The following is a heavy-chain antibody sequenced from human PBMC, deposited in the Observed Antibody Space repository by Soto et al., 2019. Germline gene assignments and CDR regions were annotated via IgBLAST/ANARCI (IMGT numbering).Heavy chain of an antibody. V-gene: IGHV3-30*04. J-gene: IGHJ4*02. CDR1: GFTFSSFA. D-gene: IGHD2-2*01. CDR3: ARRHREVPALIGEYVEY. Sequence: QVQLVESGGGVVQPGKSLTLSCAASGFTFSSFAMHWVRQPPGKGLEWVAVVSFDGNRQYFSDSVKGRFTISRDNSKNTVSLHMNSLRDDDSALYYCARRHREVPALIGEYVEYWGQGTLVTVSS. CDR2: VSFDGNRQ.